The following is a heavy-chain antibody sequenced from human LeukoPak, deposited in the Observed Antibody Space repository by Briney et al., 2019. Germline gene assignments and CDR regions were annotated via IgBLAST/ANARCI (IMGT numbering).Heavy chain of an antibody. D-gene: IGHD3-3*01. Sequence: PGGSLRLSCAASGFTFSNYWMSWVRQAPGKGLEWVATIKHDGSDKYYVDSVKGRFTISRDNAKNSLYLQMNSLRAEDTAVYYCARDDLAFWSGYPYYFDYWGQGTLVTVSS. J-gene: IGHJ4*02. V-gene: IGHV3-7*01. CDR1: GFTFSNYW. CDR3: ARDDLAFWSGYPYYFDY. CDR2: IKHDGSDK.